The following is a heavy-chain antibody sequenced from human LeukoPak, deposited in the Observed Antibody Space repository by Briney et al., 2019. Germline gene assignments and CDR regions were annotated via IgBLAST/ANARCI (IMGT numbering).Heavy chain of an antibody. CDR1: GFTFSSYE. Sequence: GSLRLSCAASGFTFSSYEMNWVRQAPGKGLEWVSHISSSGSTIYYADSVNGRFTISRDNAKNSLHLQMNSLRAEDTAVYYCAELGITMIGGVWGKGTTVTISS. CDR3: AELGITMIGGV. CDR2: ISSSGSTI. J-gene: IGHJ6*04. D-gene: IGHD3-10*02. V-gene: IGHV3-48*03.